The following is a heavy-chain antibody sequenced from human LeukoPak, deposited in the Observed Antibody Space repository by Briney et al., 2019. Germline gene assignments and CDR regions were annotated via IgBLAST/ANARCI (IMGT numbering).Heavy chain of an antibody. Sequence: ASVKVSCKASGGTFSSYAISWVRQAPGQGLEWMGGIIPIFGTANYAQKFQGRVTITADKSTSTAYMELSSLRSEDTAVYYCARRLAAAGTRYNWFDPWGQGTLVTVSS. CDR3: ARRLAAAGTRYNWFDP. V-gene: IGHV1-69*06. D-gene: IGHD6-13*01. CDR1: GGTFSSYA. CDR2: IIPIFGTA. J-gene: IGHJ5*02.